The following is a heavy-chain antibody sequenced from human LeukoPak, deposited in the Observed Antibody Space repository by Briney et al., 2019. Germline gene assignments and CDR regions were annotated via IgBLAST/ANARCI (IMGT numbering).Heavy chain of an antibody. J-gene: IGHJ4*02. V-gene: IGHV1-46*01. Sequence: ASVKVSCKASGYTFTSYGISWVRQAPGQGLEWMGIINPSGGSTSYAQKFQGRVTMTRDTSTSTVYMELSSLTSDDTAVYYCARWPYCNSTTCYTGYWGQGTLVTVSS. CDR3: ARWPYCNSTTCYTGY. CDR1: GYTFTSYG. CDR2: INPSGGST. D-gene: IGHD2-2*02.